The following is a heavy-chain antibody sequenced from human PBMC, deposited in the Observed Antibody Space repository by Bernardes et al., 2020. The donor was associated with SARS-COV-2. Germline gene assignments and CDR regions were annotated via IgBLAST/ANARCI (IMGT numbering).Heavy chain of an antibody. CDR2: ISYEGSIK. D-gene: IGHD6-19*01. CDR3: SRGAVSGDDAFGI. J-gene: IGHJ3*02. CDR1: GFSLSRYG. V-gene: IGHV3-30*03. Sequence: GWSLRLSCVASGFSLSRYGMHWVRQAPGKGLEWMTFISYEGSIKYYAESVKGRFTISRDNSKNTLFLQMSGLRADDTAVYYCSRGAVSGDDAFGIWGQGTMVTVSS.